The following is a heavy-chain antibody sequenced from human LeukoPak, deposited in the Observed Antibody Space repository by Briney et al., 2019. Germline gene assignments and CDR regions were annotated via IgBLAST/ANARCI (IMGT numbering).Heavy chain of an antibody. V-gene: IGHV4-39*01. CDR1: ADSISSSSPY. Sequence: SETLSLTCTVSADSISSSSPYWGWIRQPPGKGLEWIGSLYYRLDYSGSTYYNPSLKSRVTISVDTSKNQFSLRLNSVTAADTAVYYCASVVGPTLPFDIWGQGTMVTVSS. J-gene: IGHJ3*02. CDR2: LYYRLDYSGST. D-gene: IGHD1-26*01. CDR3: ASVVGPTLPFDI.